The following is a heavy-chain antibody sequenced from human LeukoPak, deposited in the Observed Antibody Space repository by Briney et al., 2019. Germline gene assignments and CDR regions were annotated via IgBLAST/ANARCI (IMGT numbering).Heavy chain of an antibody. D-gene: IGHD2-2*01. J-gene: IGHJ4*02. CDR3: AKGENKGYCSSTSCYANFGY. V-gene: IGHV3-23*01. CDR1: GFTFSSYA. CDR2: VSGSGGST. Sequence: PGGSLRLSCAASGFTFSSYAMSWVRQAPGKGLEWVSAVSGSGGSTYYADSVKGRFTISRDNSKNTLYLQMNSLRAEDTAVYYCAKGENKGYCSSTSCYANFGYWGQGTLVTVSS.